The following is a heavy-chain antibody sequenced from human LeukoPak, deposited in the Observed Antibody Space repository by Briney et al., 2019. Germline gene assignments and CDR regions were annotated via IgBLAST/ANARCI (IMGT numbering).Heavy chain of an antibody. CDR1: GGSISSYY. CDR3: ARERAWELRGSDAFDI. J-gene: IGHJ3*02. D-gene: IGHD1-26*01. V-gene: IGHV4-59*01. Sequence: SETLSLTCTVSGGSISSYYWSWIRQPPGKGLEWIGCIYYSGSTNYNPSLKSRVTISVDTSKNQFSLKLSSVTAADTAVYYCARERAWELRGSDAFDIWGQGTMVTVSS. CDR2: IYYSGST.